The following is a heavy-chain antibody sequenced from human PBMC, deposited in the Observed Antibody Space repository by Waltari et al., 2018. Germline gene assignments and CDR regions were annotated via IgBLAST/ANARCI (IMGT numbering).Heavy chain of an antibody. D-gene: IGHD1-26*01. CDR3: ARSFRGSRHYYFDY. CDR1: GFSLSTSGMR. CDR2: IDWDDDK. J-gene: IGHJ4*02. Sequence: QVTLKESGPALVKPTQTLTLTCTFSGFSLSTSGMRVSWIRQPPGKALEWLARIDWDDDKFYSTSLKTRLTISKDTSKNQVVLTMTNMDPVDTATYYCARSFRGSRHYYFDYWGQGTLVTVS. V-gene: IGHV2-70*04.